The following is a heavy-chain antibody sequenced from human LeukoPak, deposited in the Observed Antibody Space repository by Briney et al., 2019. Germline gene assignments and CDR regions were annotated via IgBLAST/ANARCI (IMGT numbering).Heavy chain of an antibody. CDR2: IYYTQST. CDR1: GGSINSRDYY. Sequence: PSETLSLTCAVSGGSINSRDYYWGWIRQPPGKGLEWFVSIYYTQSTFHNPSLKSRVIISVDTSKNLFSLKLTSVTAADSALYDCARQTIASVTSYMLFDLWGRGTLVIVSS. D-gene: IGHD2-2*01. CDR3: ARQTIASVTSYMLFDL. V-gene: IGHV4-39*01. J-gene: IGHJ2*01.